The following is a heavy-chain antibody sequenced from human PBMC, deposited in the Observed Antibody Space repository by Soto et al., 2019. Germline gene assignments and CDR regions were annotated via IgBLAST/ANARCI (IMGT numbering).Heavy chain of an antibody. Sequence: QVQLVQSGAEVKKPGSSVKISCKASGGTFSSYAVSWVRQAPGQGLESMGGIIPIFGTANYAQKFQGRVTITAVESTSTAYMELSSLRYEDTAVYSCARIHNLGYSCSWDYDYWGQGTLVTVSS. CDR3: ARIHNLGYSCSWDYDY. CDR2: IIPIFGTA. D-gene: IGHD6-13*01. J-gene: IGHJ4*02. CDR1: GGTFSSYA. V-gene: IGHV1-69*01.